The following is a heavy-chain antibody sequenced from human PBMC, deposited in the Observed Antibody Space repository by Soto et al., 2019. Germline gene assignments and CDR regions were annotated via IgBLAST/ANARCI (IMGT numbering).Heavy chain of an antibody. CDR1: GFTFSSYA. Sequence: GGSLRLSXAASGFTFSSYAMSWVRQAPGKGLEWVSAISGSGGSTYYADSVKGRFTISRDNSKNTLYLQMNSLRAEDTAVHYCALAVWSGYYPPFDYWGQGTLVTVSS. CDR3: ALAVWSGYYPPFDY. CDR2: ISGSGGST. D-gene: IGHD3-3*01. V-gene: IGHV3-23*01. J-gene: IGHJ4*02.